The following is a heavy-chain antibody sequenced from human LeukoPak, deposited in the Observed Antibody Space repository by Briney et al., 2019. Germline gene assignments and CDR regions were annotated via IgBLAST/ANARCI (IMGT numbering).Heavy chain of an antibody. V-gene: IGHV4-59*01. CDR3: ARVRGSGSYYWFDP. CDR1: GGSISSYY. D-gene: IGHD3-10*01. Sequence: KASETLSLTCTVSGGSISSYYWSWIRQPPGKGLEWIGYIYYSGSTNYNPSLKSRVTISVDTSKNQFSLKLSSVTAADTAVYYCARVRGSGSYYWFDPWGQGTLVTVSS. CDR2: IYYSGST. J-gene: IGHJ5*02.